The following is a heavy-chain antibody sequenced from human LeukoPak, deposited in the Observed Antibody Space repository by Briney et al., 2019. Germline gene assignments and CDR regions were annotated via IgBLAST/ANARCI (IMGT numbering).Heavy chain of an antibody. CDR2: VSYSGSS. Sequence: SETLSLTCTVSGGSISYHYWSWIRQPPGKGLEWIGTVSYSGSSSYNPSLKSRVSISVDTSKNQFSLKLSSVTAADTALYYCAGHPRSGYNDGFDAFNIWGQETMVTVSS. CDR1: GGSISYHY. D-gene: IGHD5-18*01. CDR3: AGHPRSGYNDGFDAFNI. J-gene: IGHJ3*02. V-gene: IGHV4-59*04.